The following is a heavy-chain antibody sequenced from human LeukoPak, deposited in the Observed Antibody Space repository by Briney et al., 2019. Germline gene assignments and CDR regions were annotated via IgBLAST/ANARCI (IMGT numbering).Heavy chain of an antibody. CDR1: GFTVSSNY. Sequence: PGGSLRLSCAASGFTVSSNYMSWVRQPPGKGKEWIGSIFYSGSTYYNPSLNSRVTISADTSKNQFFLRLSSVTAADTAVYYCARHEHSHHYDYWGQGTLVTVSS. V-gene: IGHV4-59*05. CDR2: IFYSGST. CDR3: ARHEHSHHYDY. J-gene: IGHJ4*02. D-gene: IGHD3-3*02.